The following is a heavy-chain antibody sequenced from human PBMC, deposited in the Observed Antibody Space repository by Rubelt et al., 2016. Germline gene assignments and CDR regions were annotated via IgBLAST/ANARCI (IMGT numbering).Heavy chain of an antibody. Sequence: QLQLQESGPGLVKPSETLSLTCTVSGGSISSGGYYWSWIRQHPGKGLEWLGYIYYSGSTYYNPSLKSRVTISVDTSKNQFSLKLSSVTAADTAVYYCARSGLLDTAMVVLFDYWGQGTLVTVSS. V-gene: IGHV4-31*03. J-gene: IGHJ4*02. CDR2: IYYSGST. CDR3: ARSGLLDTAMVVLFDY. D-gene: IGHD5-18*01. CDR1: GGSISSGGYY.